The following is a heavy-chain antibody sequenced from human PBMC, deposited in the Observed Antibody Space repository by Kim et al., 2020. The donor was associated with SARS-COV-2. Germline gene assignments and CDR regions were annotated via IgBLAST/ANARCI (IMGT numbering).Heavy chain of an antibody. J-gene: IGHJ4*02. CDR3: ARGFGGYNWDY. V-gene: IGHV4-30-4*01. D-gene: IGHD3-10*01. CDR2: IYYSGSP. CDR1: GGSISSGDYY. Sequence: SETLSLTCTVSGGSISSGDYYWSWIRQPTGKGLEWIGYIYYSGSPYYNPSLQSRVTISVDTSKNQFSLKLSSVTAADTAVYYCARGFGGYNWDYWGQGTLVTVSS.